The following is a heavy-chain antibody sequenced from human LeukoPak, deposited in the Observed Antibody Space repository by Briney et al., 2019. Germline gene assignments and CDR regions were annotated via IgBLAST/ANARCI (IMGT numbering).Heavy chain of an antibody. CDR2: IYYSGST. CDR3: ASWGATHHYFDS. J-gene: IGHJ4*02. D-gene: IGHD1-26*01. V-gene: IGHV4-39*01. Sequence: SETLSLTCTVSGGSISSSSYYWGWIRQPPGKWLEWIGSIYYSGSTYYNPSLKSRVTISVDTSKNQFSLKLSSVTAADTAVYYCASWGATHHYFDSWGRGTLVTVSS. CDR1: GGSISSSSYY.